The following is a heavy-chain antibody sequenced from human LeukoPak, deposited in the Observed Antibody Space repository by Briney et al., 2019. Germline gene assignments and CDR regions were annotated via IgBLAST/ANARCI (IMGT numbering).Heavy chain of an antibody. CDR1: GYTITNNY. Sequence: GASVKVSCKASGYTITNNYMHWVRQAPGQGLEWMGVINPSGTGTSYAQKFQGRITMSRDTSTSTVYMELSSLRSEDTAVYYCAIKVSVEMATISTAFDIWGQGTMVTVSS. J-gene: IGHJ3*02. V-gene: IGHV1-46*01. D-gene: IGHD5-24*01. CDR3: AIKVSVEMATISTAFDI. CDR2: INPSGTGT.